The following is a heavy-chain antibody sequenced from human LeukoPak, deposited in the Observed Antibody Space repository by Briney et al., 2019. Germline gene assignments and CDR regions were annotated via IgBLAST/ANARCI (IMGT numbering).Heavy chain of an antibody. CDR3: AREGVSGYYFDY. CDR2: IYSGGST. D-gene: IGHD3-22*01. V-gene: IGHV3-66*01. CDR1: GFTVSSNY. Sequence: GGSLRLSCAASGFTVSSNYMSWVRQAPGKGLEWVSVIYSGGSTYYADSVKGRFAISRDNSKNTLYLQMNSLRAEDTAVYYCAREGVSGYYFDYWGQGTLVTVSS. J-gene: IGHJ4*02.